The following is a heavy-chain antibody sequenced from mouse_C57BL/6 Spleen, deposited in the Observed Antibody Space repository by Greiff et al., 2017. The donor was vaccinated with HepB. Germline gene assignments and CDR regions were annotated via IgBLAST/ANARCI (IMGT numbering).Heavy chain of an antibody. CDR1: GFTFSSYA. CDR2: ISDGGSYT. Sequence: EVMLVESGGGLVKPGGSLKLSCAASGFTFSSYAMSWVRQTPEKRLEWVATISDGGSYTYYPDNVKGRFTISRDNAKNNLYLQMSHLKSEDTAMYYCARGGYGRTYYFDYWGQGTTLTVSS. J-gene: IGHJ2*01. V-gene: IGHV5-4*03. D-gene: IGHD1-1*01. CDR3: ARGGYGRTYYFDY.